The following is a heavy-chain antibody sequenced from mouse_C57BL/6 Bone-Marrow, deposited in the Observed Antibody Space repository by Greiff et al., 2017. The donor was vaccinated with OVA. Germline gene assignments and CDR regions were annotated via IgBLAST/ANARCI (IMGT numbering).Heavy chain of an antibody. Sequence: VQLQESGAELARPGASVKMSCKASGYTFTSYTMHWVKQRPGQGLEWIGYINPSSGYTKYNQKFKDKATLTADKSSSTAYMQLSSLTSEDSAVYYWARGLLGYYGYFDYWGQGTTLTVSS. CDR2: INPSSGYT. CDR3: ARGLLGYYGYFDY. CDR1: GYTFTSYT. D-gene: IGHD1-1*01. V-gene: IGHV1-4*01. J-gene: IGHJ2*01.